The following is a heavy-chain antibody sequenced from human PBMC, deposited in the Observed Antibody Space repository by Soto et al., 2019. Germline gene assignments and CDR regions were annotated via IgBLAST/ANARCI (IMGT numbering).Heavy chain of an antibody. CDR3: ARTYYAMDV. Sequence: PSETLSLTCAVYGGSFSGYYWSWIRQPPGKGLEWIGEINHSGSTNYNPSLKSRVTISVDTSKNQFSLKLSSVTAADTAVYYCARTYYAMDVWGQGTTVTVSS. CDR2: INHSGST. V-gene: IGHV4-34*01. CDR1: GGSFSGYY. J-gene: IGHJ6*02.